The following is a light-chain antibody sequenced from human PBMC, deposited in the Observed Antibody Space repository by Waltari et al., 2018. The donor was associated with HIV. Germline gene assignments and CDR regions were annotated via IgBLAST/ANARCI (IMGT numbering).Light chain of an antibody. CDR3: GTWDTSLSAWI. Sequence: QSVLTQPHSVSATPGPKVTISCSGSSSNIATNYVSWYQHFPGTVPKFLIYDNHKRSSGIPDRFSGSKSGTSATLDISGLQTGDEAHYYCGTWDTSLSAWIFGTGTKVTVL. CDR1: SSNIATNY. CDR2: DNH. J-gene: IGLJ1*01. V-gene: IGLV1-51*01.